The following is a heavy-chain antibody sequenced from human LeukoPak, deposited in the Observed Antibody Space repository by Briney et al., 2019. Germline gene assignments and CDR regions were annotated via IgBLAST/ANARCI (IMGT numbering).Heavy chain of an antibody. J-gene: IGHJ4*02. CDR1: GFIFGDFY. CDR2: ITSSVDLI. Sequence: GGSLRLSCVGSGFIFGDFYMNWVRQAPGKGLEWISFITSSVDLIYYADSVRGRFTVFRDNAKNSLYLQMNSLRAEDAAVYGCAREPEYSDKWGQGTLVSVSS. CDR3: AREPEYSDK. D-gene: IGHD1-1*01. V-gene: IGHV3-11*01.